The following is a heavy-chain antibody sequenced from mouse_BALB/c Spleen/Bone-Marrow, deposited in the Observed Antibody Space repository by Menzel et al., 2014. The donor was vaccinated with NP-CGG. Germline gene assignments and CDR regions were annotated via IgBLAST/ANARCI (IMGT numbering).Heavy chain of an antibody. J-gene: IGHJ4*01. Sequence: VQLQQSGAELVKPGASVKLSCTASGFNIEDTYMHWVKQRPEQGPEWIGRIDPANGNTKYDPKFQGKATITADTSSNTANLQLSRLTSEDTAVYYCAEITTADYYVMDYWGQGTSVTVSS. CDR2: IDPANGNT. D-gene: IGHD1-2*01. CDR3: AEITTADYYVMDY. V-gene: IGHV14-3*02. CDR1: GFNIEDTY.